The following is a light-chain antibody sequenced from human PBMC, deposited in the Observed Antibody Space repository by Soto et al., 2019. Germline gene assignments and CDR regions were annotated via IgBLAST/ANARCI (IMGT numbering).Light chain of an antibody. V-gene: IGKV1-39*01. CDR1: QSISSY. Sequence: IQMAQSPSSLSASHLDTVTLMGGASQSISSYLNWYQLKLGKAPKLLIYAASSLQTGVPSRFRGGGSGTDFTLTISSLQPEDFATYYCLQSYSAPLTFGGGTKVDIK. J-gene: IGKJ4*01. CDR2: AAS. CDR3: LQSYSAPLT.